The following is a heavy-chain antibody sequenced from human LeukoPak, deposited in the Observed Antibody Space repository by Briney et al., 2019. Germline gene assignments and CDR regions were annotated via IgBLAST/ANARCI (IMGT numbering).Heavy chain of an antibody. J-gene: IGHJ4*02. CDR1: AFTFSSYS. CDR2: ISTSSSYI. V-gene: IGHV3-21*01. D-gene: IGHD1-26*01. Sequence: GGSLRLSCAASAFTFSSYSMNWVRQAPGKGLEWVSFISTSSSYIHYADSVKGRFTISRDNAKNSLYLQMNSLRAEDTAVYYCARTGGSYPYYFEYWGQGTLVTVSS. CDR3: ARTGGSYPYYFEY.